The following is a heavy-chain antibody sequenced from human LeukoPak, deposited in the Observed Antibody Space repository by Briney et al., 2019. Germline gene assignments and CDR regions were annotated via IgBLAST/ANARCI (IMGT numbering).Heavy chain of an antibody. CDR1: GGSISSYY. D-gene: IGHD3-10*01. V-gene: IGHV4-59*01. J-gene: IGHJ4*02. CDR2: IFYSGST. CDR3: ARGTRSSGLYY. Sequence: SETLSLTCTVSGGSISSYYWSWIRQPPGKGLEWIGCIFYSGSTNYNPSLKSRVSMSLDRSKNQFSLRLNSVTAADTAIYFCARGTRSSGLYYWGQGTLVTVSS.